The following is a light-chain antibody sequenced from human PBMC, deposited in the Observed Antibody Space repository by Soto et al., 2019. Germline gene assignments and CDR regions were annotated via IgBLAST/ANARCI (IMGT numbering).Light chain of an antibody. CDR1: QGISNY. J-gene: IGKJ1*01. Sequence: DIQMTQSPSSLSASVGDRVTITCRASQGISNYLAWYQQKPGKVPKLLIYAASTLQSVVPSRVSGSRYGTDSSITSSRLQPEDSATYSCEKSNNAPRTFGQGTKVEVK. CDR3: EKSNNAPRT. V-gene: IGKV1-27*01. CDR2: AAS.